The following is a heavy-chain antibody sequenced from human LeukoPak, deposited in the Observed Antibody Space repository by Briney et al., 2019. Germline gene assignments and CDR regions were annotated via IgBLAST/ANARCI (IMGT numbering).Heavy chain of an antibody. CDR3: ARAKTTIAAAGSSFDY. D-gene: IGHD6-13*01. CDR1: GYTFTSYA. V-gene: IGHV1-3*01. CDR2: INAGNGNT. Sequence: ASVKVSCKASGYTFTSYAMHWVRQAPGQRLEWMGWINAGNGNTKYSQKFQGRVTITRDTSASTAYMELSSLRSEDTAVYYCARAKTTIAAAGSSFDYWGQGTLVTVSS. J-gene: IGHJ4*02.